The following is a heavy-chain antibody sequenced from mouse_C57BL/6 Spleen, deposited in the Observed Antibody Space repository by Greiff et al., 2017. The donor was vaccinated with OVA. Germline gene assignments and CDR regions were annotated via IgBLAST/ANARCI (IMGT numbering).Heavy chain of an antibody. V-gene: IGHV1-20*01. CDR2: INPYNGDT. Sequence: VQLQQSGPELVKPGDSVKISCKASGYSFTGYFMNWVMQSHGKSLEWIGRINPYNGDTFYNQKFKGKATLTVDKSSSTAHMELRSLTSEDSAVYYCARYPITTVVAPDFDYWGQGTTLTVSS. CDR3: ARYPITTVVAPDFDY. CDR1: GYSFTGYF. D-gene: IGHD1-1*01. J-gene: IGHJ2*01.